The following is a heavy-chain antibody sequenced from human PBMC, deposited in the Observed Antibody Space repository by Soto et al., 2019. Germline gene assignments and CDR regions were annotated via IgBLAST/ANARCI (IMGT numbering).Heavy chain of an antibody. CDR1: GFSLRTNEVG. CDR2: IYWNDDA. V-gene: IGHV2-5*04. J-gene: IGHJ5*02. CDR3: IYDGNVGYTGYDPGAS. Sequence: AVPPLVNPTHTLTLTWTLSGFSLRTNEVGVGWIRQPPGKALEWLALIYWNDDARYSPSLKNRLTITKDTSKNQVVLTMTNMDTLETETYQRIYDGNVGYTGYDPGASWGQGTGLTAYS. D-gene: IGHD5-12*01.